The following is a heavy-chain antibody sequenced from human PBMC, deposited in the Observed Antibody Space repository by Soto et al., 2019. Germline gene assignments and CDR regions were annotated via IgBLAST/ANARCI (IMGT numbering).Heavy chain of an antibody. CDR1: GGSSASVITS. V-gene: IGHV6-1*01. CDR2: TYYRTKWFH. CDR3: ARGHALDV. J-gene: IGHJ3*01. Sequence: SPTLSVTCTISGGSSASVITSGDWFRQTPSRGLEWLGRTYYRTKWFHDYAASVKSRITINPDTSKNQFSLELNSMTPEDTAVYHCARGHALDVWGQRTVVTVSS.